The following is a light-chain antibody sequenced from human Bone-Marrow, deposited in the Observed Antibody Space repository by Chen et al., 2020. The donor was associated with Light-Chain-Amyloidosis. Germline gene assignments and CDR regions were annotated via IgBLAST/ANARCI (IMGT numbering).Light chain of an antibody. V-gene: IGLV3-25*03. J-gene: IGLJ2*01. CDR1: DLPTKY. Sequence: SYELTQPPSVSVSPGQPARITCSGDDLPTKYAYWYQQKPGQAPVLVIHRDTERPSGISERFSGSSSGTTATLTISEIQAEDEADYHCQSADSSGTYEVIFGGGTKLTV. CDR2: RDT. CDR3: QSADSSGTYEVI.